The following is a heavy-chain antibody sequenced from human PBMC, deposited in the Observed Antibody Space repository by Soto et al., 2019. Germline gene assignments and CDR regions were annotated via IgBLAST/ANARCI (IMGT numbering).Heavy chain of an antibody. CDR1: GGSTSSGDYY. D-gene: IGHD3-10*01. CDR2: IYYSGST. CDR3: ARESLVRGVIITGGWFDP. V-gene: IGHV4-30-4*01. Sequence: SETLSLTCTVSGGSTSSGDYYWSWIRQPPGKGLEWIGYIYYSGSTYYNPSLKSRVTISVDTSKNQFSLKLSPVTAADTAVYYCARESLVRGVIITGGWFDPWGQGTLVTVSS. J-gene: IGHJ5*02.